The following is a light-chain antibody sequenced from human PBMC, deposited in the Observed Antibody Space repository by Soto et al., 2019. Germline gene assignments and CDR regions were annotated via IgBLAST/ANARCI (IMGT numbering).Light chain of an antibody. Sequence: SALNHPASGSGAAGQWSRITRNGKSSDDGGYNYVSWYQQHSGKAPKLMIYDVSNRLSGISNRFSGSKSGDTASLTISGLQAEYEADYSCTSYTGTGIDTYAFVTGTKVTVL. CDR1: SSDDGGYNY. CDR2: DVS. J-gene: IGLJ1*01. V-gene: IGLV2-14*03. CDR3: TSYTGTGIDTYA.